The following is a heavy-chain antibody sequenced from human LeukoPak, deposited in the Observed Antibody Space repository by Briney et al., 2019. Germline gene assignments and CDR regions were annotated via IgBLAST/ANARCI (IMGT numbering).Heavy chain of an antibody. V-gene: IGHV4-34*01. Sequence: SETLSLTCAVYGGSFSGYYWSWIRQPPGKGLEWIGEINHSGSTNYNPSLKSRVTISVDTSKNQFSLKLSSVTAADTAVYYCARSLIPDIAAVPRGWFDPWGQGTLVTVSS. J-gene: IGHJ5*02. CDR3: ARSLIPDIAAVPRGWFDP. D-gene: IGHD6-13*01. CDR2: INHSGST. CDR1: GGSFSGYY.